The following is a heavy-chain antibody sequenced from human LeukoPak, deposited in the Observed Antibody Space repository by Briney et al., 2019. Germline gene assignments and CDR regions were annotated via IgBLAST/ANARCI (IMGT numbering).Heavy chain of an antibody. CDR2: IYYSGST. Sequence: SETLSLTCAVSGGSISSGGYSWSWIRQPPGKGLEWIGYIYYSGSTNYNPSLKSRVTISVDTSKNQFSLKLSSVTAADTAVYYCASTDSSGYYSSWGQGTLVTVSS. D-gene: IGHD3-22*01. J-gene: IGHJ5*02. V-gene: IGHV4-61*08. CDR3: ASTDSSGYYSS. CDR1: GGSISSGGYS.